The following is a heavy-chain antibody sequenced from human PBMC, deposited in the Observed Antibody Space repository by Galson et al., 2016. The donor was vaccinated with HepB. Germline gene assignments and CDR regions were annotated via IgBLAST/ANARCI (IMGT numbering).Heavy chain of an antibody. CDR3: ARHRSGAYRDLYYGMDV. V-gene: IGHV4-39*01. J-gene: IGHJ6*02. Sequence: ETLALTCTVSGGSISSDTNYWGWIRQPPGKGLEWIGNNYYSGSTNYNPSLEMRVTISVDMSKNRFSLKLSSVTAADTAVYYCARHRSGAYRDLYYGMDVWGQGTTVTVSS. D-gene: IGHD2-15*01. CDR2: NYYSGST. CDR1: GGSISSDTNY.